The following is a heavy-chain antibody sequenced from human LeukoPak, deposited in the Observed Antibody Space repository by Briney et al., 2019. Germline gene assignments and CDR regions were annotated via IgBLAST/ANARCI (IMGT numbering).Heavy chain of an antibody. CDR3: ARHYSVIVMVPAAPGPPFDY. CDR1: GVSVSDSSHY. Sequence: PSETLSLTCSVSGVSVSDSSHYWAWIRQSPGKGLEWLGSLHFSGSIDYNPSLKSRVTFSVDTSKNQFYLKLNSVTAADTAIYYCARHYSVIVMVPAAPGPPFDYWGQGTLVTVSS. J-gene: IGHJ4*02. D-gene: IGHD2-2*01. V-gene: IGHV4-39*01. CDR2: LHFSGSI.